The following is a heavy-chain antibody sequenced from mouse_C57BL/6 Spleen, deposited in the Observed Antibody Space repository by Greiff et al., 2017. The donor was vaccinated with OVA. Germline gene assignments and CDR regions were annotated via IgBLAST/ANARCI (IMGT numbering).Heavy chain of an antibody. CDR1: GYTFTDYE. CDR2: IDPETGGT. J-gene: IGHJ4*01. Sequence: QVQLQQSGAELVRPGASVTLSCKASGYTFTDYEMHWVKQTPVHGLEWIGAIDPETGGTAYNQKFKGKALLTADKSSSTAYMERRSLTSEDSAVYYCTRRPLTGGMDYWGQGTSVTVSS. D-gene: IGHD4-1*01. V-gene: IGHV1-15*01. CDR3: TRRPLTGGMDY.